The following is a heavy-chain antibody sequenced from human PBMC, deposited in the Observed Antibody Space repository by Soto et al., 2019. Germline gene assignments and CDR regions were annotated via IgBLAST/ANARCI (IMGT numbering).Heavy chain of an antibody. Sequence: WSVSVTATGRERYYWCWIRQPPGKGLQRIGSSSYTGNTYSNPSLRSRVTISVDTSNNQFSLRLTSVTASDTAVYYCARPDSSSWAAPFGSWGHGTLVTVS. V-gene: IGHV4-39*01. CDR2: SSYTGNT. CDR1: VTATGRERYY. J-gene: IGHJ5*01. CDR3: ARPDSSSWAAPFGS. D-gene: IGHD6-13*01.